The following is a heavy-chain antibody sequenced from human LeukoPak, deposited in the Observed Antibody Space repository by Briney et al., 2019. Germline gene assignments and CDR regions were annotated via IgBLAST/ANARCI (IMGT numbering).Heavy chain of an antibody. Sequence: PSETLSLTCTVSGGFITSYYWTRSRQPPGKGLEWIGYIYYSGSSSYNYNPSLKSRVTISVDTSKNQFSLNLSSVTAADPAVYYCVKSASCYYHDYWGQGTLVTVSS. V-gene: IGHV4-59*01. CDR3: VKSASCYYHDY. CDR1: GGFITSYY. CDR2: IYYSGSSSY. J-gene: IGHJ4*02. D-gene: IGHD3-22*01.